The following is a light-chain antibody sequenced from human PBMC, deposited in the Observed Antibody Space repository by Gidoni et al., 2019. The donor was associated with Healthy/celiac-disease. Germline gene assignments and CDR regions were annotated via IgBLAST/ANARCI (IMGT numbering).Light chain of an antibody. CDR2: AAS. V-gene: IGKV1-39*01. CDR1: QSISSY. Sequence: DIQMTQSPSSLSASVGDRVTITCRASQSISSYLNWYQQKPGKAPKLLIYAASSLQSEVPSRLSGSGSGTDFTLTISSLQPEDFATYYCQQSYSTPPWTFGQGTKVEIK. CDR3: QQSYSTPPWT. J-gene: IGKJ1*01.